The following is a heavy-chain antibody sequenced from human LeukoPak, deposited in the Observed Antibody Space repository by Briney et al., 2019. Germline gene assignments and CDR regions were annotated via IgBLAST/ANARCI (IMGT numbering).Heavy chain of an antibody. CDR1: GGTFSSYA. D-gene: IGHD3-10*01. V-gene: IGHV1-69*13. J-gene: IGHJ5*02. CDR3: ARDSGDTMVRGVIKGKWFDP. CDR2: IIPIFGTA. Sequence: ASVKVSCKASGGTFSSYAISWVRQAPGQGLEWMGGIIPIFGTANYAQKFQGRVTITADESTSTAYMELRSLRSDDTAVYYCARDSGDTMVRGVIKGKWFDPWGQGTLVTVSS.